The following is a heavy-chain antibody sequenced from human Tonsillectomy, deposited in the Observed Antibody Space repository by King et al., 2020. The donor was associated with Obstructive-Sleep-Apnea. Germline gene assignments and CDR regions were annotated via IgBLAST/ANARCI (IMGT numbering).Heavy chain of an antibody. Sequence: VQLVESGGGVVQPGRSLRLSCAASGFTFSSYTMHWVRQAPGKGLEWVAVIFSDGSHKYYADSVKGRFTISRDNSKNKLCLQMNGLRAEDTAVYYCAKTSLWGGNSEGGDYWGQGTLVTVSS. J-gene: IGHJ4*02. CDR3: AKTSLWGGNSEGGDY. V-gene: IGHV3-30*04. CDR1: GFTFSSYT. CDR2: IFSDGSHK. D-gene: IGHD4-23*01.